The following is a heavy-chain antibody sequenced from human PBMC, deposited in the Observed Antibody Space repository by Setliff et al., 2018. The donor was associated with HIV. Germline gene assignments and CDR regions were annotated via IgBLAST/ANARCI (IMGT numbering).Heavy chain of an antibody. CDR2: ISSSGNFI. J-gene: IGHJ3*02. Sequence: GGSLRLSCAASGFIFSGYTMGWVRQAPGKGLEWVSSISSSGNFIYYEDSVKGRFTMSRDNAKNSLYLQMDSLRVEDTAVYYCARAKCSGTYVFDIWCQGTMVTV. CDR1: GFIFSGYT. D-gene: IGHD2-15*01. CDR3: ARAKCSGTYVFDI. V-gene: IGHV3-21*04.